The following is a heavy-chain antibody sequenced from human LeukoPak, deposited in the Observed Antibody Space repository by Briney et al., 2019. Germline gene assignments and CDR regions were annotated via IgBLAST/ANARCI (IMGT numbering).Heavy chain of an antibody. CDR2: IKQDGSEK. V-gene: IGHV3-7*01. J-gene: IGHJ4*02. CDR1: GFTFSNYD. D-gene: IGHD3-10*01. Sequence: GGSLRLSCATSGFTFSNYDIHWVRQAPGRGLEWVANIKQDGSEKYYVDSVKGRFTISRDNAKNSLFLQMNSLRAEDTAVYYCGAYGSGAYWWGQGTLVTVSS. CDR3: GAYGSGAYW.